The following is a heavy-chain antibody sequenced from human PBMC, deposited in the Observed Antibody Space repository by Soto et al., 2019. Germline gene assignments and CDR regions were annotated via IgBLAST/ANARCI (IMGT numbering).Heavy chain of an antibody. J-gene: IGHJ6*02. D-gene: IGHD3-3*01. CDR2: IYSGGST. Sequence: GGSMRLSCAGSGFTVSSNYMSWVRQAPGKGLEWVSVIYSGGSTYYADSVKGRFTISRDNSKNTLYLQMNSLRAEDTAVYYCARVFGAVYYYGMDVWGQGTTVTVSS. V-gene: IGHV3-53*01. CDR1: GFTVSSNY. CDR3: ARVFGAVYYYGMDV.